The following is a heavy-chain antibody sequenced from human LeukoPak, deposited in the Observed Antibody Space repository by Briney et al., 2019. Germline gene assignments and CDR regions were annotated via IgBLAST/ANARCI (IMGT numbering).Heavy chain of an antibody. Sequence: PSETLSLTCALSGGSISSGGYSWSWIRQPPGKGLEWIGYIYHSGSTYYNPSLKSRVTISVDRSKNQFSLKLSSVTAADTAVYYCARGYYGSGSYYDAFDIWGQGTMVTVSS. CDR3: ARGYYGSGSYYDAFDI. J-gene: IGHJ3*02. CDR2: IYHSGST. CDR1: GGSISSGGYS. D-gene: IGHD3-10*01. V-gene: IGHV4-30-2*01.